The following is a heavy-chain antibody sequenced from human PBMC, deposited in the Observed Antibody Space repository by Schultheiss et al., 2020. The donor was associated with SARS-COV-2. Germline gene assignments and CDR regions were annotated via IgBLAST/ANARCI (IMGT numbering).Heavy chain of an antibody. D-gene: IGHD3-16*01. CDR2: ISGSGGST. Sequence: GESLKISCAASGFTFSSYAMSWVRQAPGKGLEWVSAISGSGGSTYYADSVKGRFTISRDNSKNTLYLQMNSLRAEDTAVYYCASSWGHLDYWGQGTLVTVSS. V-gene: IGHV3-23*01. CDR1: GFTFSSYA. J-gene: IGHJ4*02. CDR3: ASSWGHLDY.